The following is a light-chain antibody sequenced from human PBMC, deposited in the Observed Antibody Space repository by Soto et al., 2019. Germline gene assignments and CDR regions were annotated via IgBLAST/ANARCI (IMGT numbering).Light chain of an antibody. CDR3: QVWDSSTVV. CDR2: RDN. CDR1: NIGTKS. Sequence: SYELTLPLSVSVALGQTARITCGGNNIGTKSVHWYQQKPGQAPVLVIYRDNNRPSGIPERFSGSNSGNTATLTISRAQAGDEADYSCQVWDSSTVVFGGGTKLTVL. V-gene: IGLV3-9*01. J-gene: IGLJ2*01.